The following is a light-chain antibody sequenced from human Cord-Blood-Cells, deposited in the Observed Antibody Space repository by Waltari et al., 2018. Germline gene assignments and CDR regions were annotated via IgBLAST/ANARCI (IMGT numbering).Light chain of an antibody. Sequence: VISMTKSPSLLPASTRDRITITSRMSQGISSYLAWYKQKPGKAPELLFYAASTFKSGVPSRFSGSGSGTDFTLTISCLQSEDFATYYCQQYYSFPYTFGQGTKLEIK. V-gene: IGKV1D-8*01. CDR1: QGISSY. J-gene: IGKJ2*01. CDR3: QQYYSFPYT. CDR2: AAS.